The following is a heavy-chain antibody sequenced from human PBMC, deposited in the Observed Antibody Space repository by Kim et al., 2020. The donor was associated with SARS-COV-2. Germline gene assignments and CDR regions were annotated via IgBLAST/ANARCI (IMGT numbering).Heavy chain of an antibody. CDR1: GFTFSSYS. V-gene: IGHV3-48*02. D-gene: IGHD6-6*01. J-gene: IGHJ6*02. CDR3: ASSSSALYYYYYYGMDV. CDR2: ISSSSSTI. Sequence: GGSLRLSCAASGFTFSSYSMNWVRQAPGKGLEWVSYISSSSSTIYYADSVKGRFTISRDNAKNSLYLQMNSLRDEDTAVYYCASSSSALYYYYYYGMDVWGQGTTVTVSS.